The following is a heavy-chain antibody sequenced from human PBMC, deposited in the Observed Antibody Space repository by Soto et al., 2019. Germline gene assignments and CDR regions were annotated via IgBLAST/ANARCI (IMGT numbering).Heavy chain of an antibody. CDR1: GYTFTSYA. CDR2: INAGNGNT. V-gene: IGHV1-3*01. J-gene: IGHJ3*02. D-gene: IGHD3-22*01. Sequence: ASVKVSCKASGYTFTSYAMHWVRQAPGQRLEWMGWINAGNGNTKYSQKFQGRVTITADESASTAYMELSSLRSEDTAVYYCARVGSYYYDSSGYYQQNAFDIWGQGTMVTVSS. CDR3: ARVGSYYYDSSGYYQQNAFDI.